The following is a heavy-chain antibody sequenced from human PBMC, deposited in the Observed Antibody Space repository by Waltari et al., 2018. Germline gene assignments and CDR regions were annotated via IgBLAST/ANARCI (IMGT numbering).Heavy chain of an antibody. V-gene: IGHV3-23*01. Sequence: EAQLWESGGGLVQPGGSLRVSCAASGLTVSSYAMSWVRQAPGKGLEWVSEICGTGSNTYYADSVKGRFTISKDNSKNILYLQMDSLRAEDTAVYYCARDGYNWIAFDVWGQGVLVTVSS. CDR1: GLTVSSYA. CDR3: ARDGYNWIAFDV. D-gene: IGHD5-12*01. J-gene: IGHJ4*02. CDR2: ICGTGSNT.